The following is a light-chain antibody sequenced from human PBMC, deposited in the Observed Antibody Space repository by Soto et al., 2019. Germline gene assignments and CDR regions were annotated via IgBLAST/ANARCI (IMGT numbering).Light chain of an antibody. CDR3: QSYDNRLSGYV. CDR2: GNT. J-gene: IGLJ1*01. CDR1: SSNIGSGYD. V-gene: IGLV1-40*01. Sequence: QSVLTQPPSVSGAPGQRVTISYTGGSSNIGSGYDVHWYQQLPGTAPKLLIYGNTNRPSGVPDRFSASTSATSASLAITGLQAEDEGDYYCQSYDNRLSGYVFGTGTKVTVL.